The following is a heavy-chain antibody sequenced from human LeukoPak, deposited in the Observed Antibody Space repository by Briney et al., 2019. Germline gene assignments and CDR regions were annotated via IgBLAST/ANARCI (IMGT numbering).Heavy chain of an antibody. CDR1: GGSISSYY. CDR3: ARAFGRVRPWFGELSK. V-gene: IGHV4-59*12. J-gene: IGHJ4*02. CDR2: IYYSGST. Sequence: PSETLSLTCTVSGGSISSYYWSWIRQPPGKGLEWIGYIYYSGSTYYNPSLKSRVTISVDAPKNQFSLKLSSVTAADTAVYYCARAFGRVRPWFGELSKWGQGTLVTVSS. D-gene: IGHD3-10*01.